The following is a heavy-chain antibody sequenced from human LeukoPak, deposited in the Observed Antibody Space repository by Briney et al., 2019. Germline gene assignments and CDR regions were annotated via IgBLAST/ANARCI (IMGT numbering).Heavy chain of an antibody. CDR1: GFTFSSYG. D-gene: IGHD6-19*01. Sequence: GGSLRLSCEASGFTFSSYGMHWVRHAPGKGLEWVSVIWFDGSNKYYGDSVKGRFTISRDNSKNTLFLQMNSLRPEDTAVYYCAKEGIAVAGHFDYWGQGTLVTVSS. J-gene: IGHJ4*02. V-gene: IGHV3-33*06. CDR3: AKEGIAVAGHFDY. CDR2: IWFDGSNK.